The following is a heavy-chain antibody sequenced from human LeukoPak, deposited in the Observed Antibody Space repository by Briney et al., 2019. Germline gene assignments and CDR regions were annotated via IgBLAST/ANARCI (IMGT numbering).Heavy chain of an antibody. CDR1: GGSFSGYY. V-gene: IGHV4-34*01. J-gene: IGHJ5*02. D-gene: IGHD6-13*01. Sequence: SETLSLTCAVYGGSFSGYYWSWIRQPPGKGLEWIGEINHSGSTNYNPSLKSRVTISIDTSKNQFSLKLSSVTAADTAVYYCARAPPGIAAAGSRFNWFDPWGQGTLVTVSS. CDR2: INHSGST. CDR3: ARAPPGIAAAGSRFNWFDP.